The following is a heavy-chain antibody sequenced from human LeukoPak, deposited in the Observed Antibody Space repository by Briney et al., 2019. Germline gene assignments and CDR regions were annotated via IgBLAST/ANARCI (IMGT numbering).Heavy chain of an antibody. V-gene: IGHV3-20*04. CDR1: GFTFDDYG. D-gene: IGHD3-22*01. J-gene: IGHJ4*02. CDR3: ARALSGYDSSGYWAGPARYYFDY. Sequence: PGGSLRLSCAAAGFTFDDYGMSWGRQAARKRVGWVSGINWNGGSRGYADSGKCRITNCRDNAKNSLYLAMNSLSAEDTALYYCARALSGYDSSGYWAGPARYYFDYWGQGTLVTVSS. CDR2: INWNGGSR.